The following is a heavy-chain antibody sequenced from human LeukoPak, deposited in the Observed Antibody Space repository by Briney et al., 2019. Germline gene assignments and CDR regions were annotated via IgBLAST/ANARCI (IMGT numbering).Heavy chain of an antibody. CDR3: AKGPLSSWYYFDY. CDR1: GFTFSSYA. V-gene: IGHV3-23*01. Sequence: GGSLRLSCAASGFTFSSYAMSWVRQAPGKGLEWVSAISGSGGSTYYADSVKGRFTISRGNSKNTLYLQMNSLRAEDTAVYYCAKGPLSSWYYFDYWGQGTLVTVSS. CDR2: ISGSGGST. J-gene: IGHJ4*02. D-gene: IGHD6-13*01.